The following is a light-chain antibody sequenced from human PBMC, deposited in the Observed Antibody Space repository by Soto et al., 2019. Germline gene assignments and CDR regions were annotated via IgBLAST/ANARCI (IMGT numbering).Light chain of an antibody. J-gene: IGKJ4*01. Sequence: IQMTQSPSTLSGSVGDRVTIPCLASQNISSWLAWYQQKPGKAPKLLIYKASTLKSGVPSRFSGSGSGTEFTLTISRLEPEDFAVYYCQQYGSSLGVTFGGGTK. CDR3: QQYGSSLGVT. V-gene: IGKV1-5*03. CDR1: QNISSW. CDR2: KAS.